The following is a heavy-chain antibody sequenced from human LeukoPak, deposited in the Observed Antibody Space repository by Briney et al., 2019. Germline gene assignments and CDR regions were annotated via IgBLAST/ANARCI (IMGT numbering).Heavy chain of an antibody. CDR2: IYPGDSDT. Sequence: GESLKISCKGSGYSFTSYWIGWVRPMPGKGLEWMGIIYPGDSDTRYSPSFQGQVTISADKSISTAYLQWSSLKASDTAMYYCARHGVTAISPYYYYMDVWGKGTTVTVSS. V-gene: IGHV5-51*01. CDR3: ARHGVTAISPYYYYMDV. J-gene: IGHJ6*03. CDR1: GYSFTSYW. D-gene: IGHD2-21*02.